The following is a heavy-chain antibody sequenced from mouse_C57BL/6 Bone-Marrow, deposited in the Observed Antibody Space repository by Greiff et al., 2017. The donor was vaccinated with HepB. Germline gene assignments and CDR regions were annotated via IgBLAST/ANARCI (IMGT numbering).Heavy chain of an antibody. CDR1: GYTFTSYW. J-gene: IGHJ2*01. CDR3: ATRRLLRSYFDY. D-gene: IGHD1-1*01. Sequence: VQLQQPGAELVKPGASVKMSCKASGYTFTSYWITWVKQRPGQGLEWIGDIYPGSGSTNYNEKFKSKATLTVDTSSSTAYMQLSSLTSEDSAVYYCATRRLLRSYFDYWGQGTTLTVSS. V-gene: IGHV1-55*01. CDR2: IYPGSGST.